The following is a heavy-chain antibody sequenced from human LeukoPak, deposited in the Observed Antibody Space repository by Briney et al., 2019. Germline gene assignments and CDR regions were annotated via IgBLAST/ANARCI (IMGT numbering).Heavy chain of an antibody. CDR2: IYHSGST. CDR3: ARLFGVVYDY. D-gene: IGHD3-3*01. J-gene: IGHJ4*02. V-gene: IGHV4-38-2*02. Sequence: PSGTLSLTCTVSGYSISSGYYWGWIRQPPGKGLEWIGSIYHSGSTYYNPSLKSRVTISVDTSKNQFSLKLSSVTAADTAVYYCARLFGVVYDYWGQGTLVTVSS. CDR1: GYSISSGYY.